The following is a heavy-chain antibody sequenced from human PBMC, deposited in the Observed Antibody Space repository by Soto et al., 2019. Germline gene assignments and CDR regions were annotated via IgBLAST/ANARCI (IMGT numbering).Heavy chain of an antibody. Sequence: QVQLVESGGGVVQPGRSLRLSCAASGFTFSSYGMHWVRQAPGKGLEWVAVISYDGSNKYYADSVKGRFTISRDNSKNTLYLQMNRLRAEDTAVYYCANQGIPPFDYWGQGTLVTVSS. CDR2: ISYDGSNK. J-gene: IGHJ4*02. CDR1: GFTFSSYG. V-gene: IGHV3-30*18. D-gene: IGHD2-2*02. CDR3: ANQGIPPFDY.